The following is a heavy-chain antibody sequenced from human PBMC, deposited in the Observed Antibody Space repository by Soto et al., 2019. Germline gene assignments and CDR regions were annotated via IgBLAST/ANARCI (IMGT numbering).Heavy chain of an antibody. CDR1: GFSFGDYA. Sequence: EVQLVESGGGLVQPGRSLRLSCTASGFSFGDYAMSWVRQAPGKGLEWVGFIRSKAYGGTTEYAASVKGRFTISRDDSKSIAYLQMNSLKTEDTAVYYCTRSYDSSGYRDDEAGYWGQGTLVTVSS. J-gene: IGHJ4*02. CDR3: TRSYDSSGYRDDEAGY. D-gene: IGHD3-22*01. CDR2: IRSKAYGGTT. V-gene: IGHV3-49*04.